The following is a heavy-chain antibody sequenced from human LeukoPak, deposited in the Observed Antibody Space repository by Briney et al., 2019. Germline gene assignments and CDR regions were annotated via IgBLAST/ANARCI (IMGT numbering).Heavy chain of an antibody. CDR2: INHSGST. CDR1: GGSFSGYY. CDR3: ARVRPTYSYDSSGYSAHLRLDSFAS. D-gene: IGHD3-22*01. V-gene: IGHV4-34*01. J-gene: IGHJ4*02. Sequence: SETLSLTCAVYGGSFSGYYWSWIRQPPGKGLEWIGEINHSGSTNYNPSLKSRVTISVDTSKNQFSLKLSSVTAADTAVYYCARVRPTYSYDSSGYSAHLRLDSFASWGQGTLVTVSS.